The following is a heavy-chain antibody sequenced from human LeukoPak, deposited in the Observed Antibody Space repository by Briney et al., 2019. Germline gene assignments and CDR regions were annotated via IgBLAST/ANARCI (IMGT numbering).Heavy chain of an antibody. V-gene: IGHV3-9*01. CDR1: GFTFDDYA. D-gene: IGHD3-16*01. CDR2: ISWNSGSI. J-gene: IGHJ4*02. CDR3: ARSFGWYYFDY. Sequence: GGSLRLSCAASGFTFDDYAMHWVRQAPGKGLEWVSGISWNSGSIGYADSVKGRFTISRDNAKNSLYLQMNSLRAEDTALYYCARSFGWYYFDYWGQGTLVTVSS.